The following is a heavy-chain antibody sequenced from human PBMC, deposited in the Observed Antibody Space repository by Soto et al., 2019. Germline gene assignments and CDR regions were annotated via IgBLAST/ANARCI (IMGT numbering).Heavy chain of an antibody. D-gene: IGHD5-12*01. CDR2: IYYSGST. V-gene: IGHV4-31*03. Sequence: SETLSLTCSVSGASISSGGYYWSWIRQHPGRGLEWIGYIYYSGSTYYNPSLKSRVSISVDTSKNQLSLKLSSVTAADTAVYYCAREDKGLAPGVKEMATIFYYYYGMDVWGQGTTVTVSS. CDR3: AREDKGLAPGVKEMATIFYYYYGMDV. CDR1: GASISSGGYY. J-gene: IGHJ6*02.